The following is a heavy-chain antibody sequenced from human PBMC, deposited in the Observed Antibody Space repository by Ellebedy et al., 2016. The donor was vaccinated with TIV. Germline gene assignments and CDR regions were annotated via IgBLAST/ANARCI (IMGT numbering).Heavy chain of an antibody. CDR1: GFTFSNFA. Sequence: PGGSLRLSCSASGFTFSNFAIHWVRQAPGKGLEYISAISSDGDSTYYTDLVKGRFTISRDNSKNTLYLQMSSLRADDTALYYCVKDGSNWFGRPENYWGQGTLVTVSS. J-gene: IGHJ4*02. V-gene: IGHV3-64D*09. CDR2: ISSDGDST. D-gene: IGHD1-26*01. CDR3: VKDGSNWFGRPENY.